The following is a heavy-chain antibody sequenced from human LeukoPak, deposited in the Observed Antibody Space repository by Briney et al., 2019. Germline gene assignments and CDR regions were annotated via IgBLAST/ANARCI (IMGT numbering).Heavy chain of an antibody. CDR1: GYTFTSYG. CDR2: ISAYNGNT. CDR3: AREAPSTIAAAASNAFDI. V-gene: IGHV1-18*01. D-gene: IGHD6-13*01. J-gene: IGHJ3*02. Sequence: ASVKVSCKASGYTFTSYGISWVRQAPGQGLEWMGWISAYNGNTNYAQKLQGRVTMATDTSTSTAYMELRSLGSDDTAVYYCAREAPSTIAAAASNAFDIWGQGTMVTVSS.